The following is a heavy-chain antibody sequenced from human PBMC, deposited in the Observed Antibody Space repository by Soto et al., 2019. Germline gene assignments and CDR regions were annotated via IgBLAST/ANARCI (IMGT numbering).Heavy chain of an antibody. Sequence: ASVKVSCKASGYTFTSYDINWVRQATGQGLEWMGWMNPNSGNTGYAQKFQGRVTMTRNTSISTAYMELSSLRSEDTAVYYCARGSAGITGTTYAFDIWGQGKMVTVSS. V-gene: IGHV1-8*01. D-gene: IGHD1-7*01. CDR1: GYTFTSYD. CDR3: ARGSAGITGTTYAFDI. J-gene: IGHJ3*02. CDR2: MNPNSGNT.